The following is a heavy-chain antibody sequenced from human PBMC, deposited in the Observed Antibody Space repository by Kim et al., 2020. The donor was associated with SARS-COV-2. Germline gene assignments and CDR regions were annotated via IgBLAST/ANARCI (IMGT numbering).Heavy chain of an antibody. D-gene: IGHD3-22*01. J-gene: IGHJ2*01. V-gene: IGHV3-23*01. Sequence: RFTISRDNSKNTLYLQMNSLRAEDTALYYCAKDGGNYYDTTGSFYWYFDLWGRGTLVTVSS. CDR3: AKDGGNYYDTTGSFYWYFDL.